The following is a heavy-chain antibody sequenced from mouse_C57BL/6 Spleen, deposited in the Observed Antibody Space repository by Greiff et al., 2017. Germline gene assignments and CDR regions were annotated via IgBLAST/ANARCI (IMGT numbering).Heavy chain of an antibody. CDR1: GFTFSNYW. CDR3: TGTYSNYYRYFDV. V-gene: IGHV6-3*01. Sequence: EVKLVESGGGLVQPGGSMKLSCVASGFTFSNYWMNWVRQSPEKGLEWVAQIRLKSANYATHYAESVKGCFTISKYDSKRSVYLQMNNLRSEDTGIYYFTGTYSNYYRYFDVWGTGTTVTVSS. D-gene: IGHD2-5*01. J-gene: IGHJ1*03. CDR2: IRLKSANYAT.